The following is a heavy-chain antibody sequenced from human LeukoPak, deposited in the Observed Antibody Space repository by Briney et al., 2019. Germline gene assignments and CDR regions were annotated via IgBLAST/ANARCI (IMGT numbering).Heavy chain of an antibody. D-gene: IGHD7-27*01. V-gene: IGHV3-74*01. J-gene: IGHJ4*02. CDR3: ASIPGD. CDR1: GFTFSSYW. CDR2: INSDGSST. Sequence: GGSLRLSCAASGFTFSSYWMHWVRQAPGKGLVWVSRINSDGSSTTYAGSVKGRFTISRDDAKNTLYLQMNSLRAEDTAAYYCASIPGDWGQGTLVSVSS.